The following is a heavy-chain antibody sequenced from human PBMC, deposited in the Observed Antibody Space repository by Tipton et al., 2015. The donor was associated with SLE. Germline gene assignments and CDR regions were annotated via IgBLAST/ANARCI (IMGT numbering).Heavy chain of an antibody. J-gene: IGHJ3*02. CDR2: IYTSGST. D-gene: IGHD6-19*01. V-gene: IGHV4-61*02. Sequence: TLSLTCTVSGGSISSGSYYWSWIRQPAGKGLEWIGRIYTSGSTNYNPSLKSRVTISVDTSKNQFSLKLSSVTAADTAVYYCAVGWGVSSWSDAFDIWGQGTIVTVPS. CDR1: GGSISSGSYY. CDR3: AVGWGVSSWSDAFDI.